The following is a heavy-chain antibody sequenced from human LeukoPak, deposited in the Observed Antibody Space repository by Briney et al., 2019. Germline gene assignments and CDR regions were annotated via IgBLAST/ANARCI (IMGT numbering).Heavy chain of an antibody. Sequence: GGSLRLSCAASGFRFSDYGMHWVRQAPGKGLEWVAFIRYDGSNKYYADSMKGRFTISRDNSKNTLYLQMNSLRGEDTAVYYCAKDPKVKYDFWSGYYPDWGQGTLVTVSS. CDR1: GFRFSDYG. J-gene: IGHJ4*02. CDR3: AKDPKVKYDFWSGYYPD. CDR2: IRYDGSNK. D-gene: IGHD3-3*01. V-gene: IGHV3-30*02.